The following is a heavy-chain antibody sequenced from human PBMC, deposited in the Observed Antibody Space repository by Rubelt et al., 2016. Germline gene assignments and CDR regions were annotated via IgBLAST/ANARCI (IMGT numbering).Heavy chain of an antibody. J-gene: IGHJ4*02. Sequence: QVQLQESGPGLVKPSETLSLTCTVSGGSISNYYWGWIRQPPGKGLEWIGNIYYSGSPNYNPSLESRVTISVETTNNHFSLNLTSGTAAGTAVYFCARDRHNYGPVDYWGQGILVTVSS. CDR1: GGSISNYY. CDR2: IYYSGSP. CDR3: ARDRHNYGPVDY. V-gene: IGHV4-59*12. D-gene: IGHD5-18*01.